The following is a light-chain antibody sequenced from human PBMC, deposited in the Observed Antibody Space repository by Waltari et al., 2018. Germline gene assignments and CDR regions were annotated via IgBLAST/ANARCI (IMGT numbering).Light chain of an antibody. V-gene: IGLV3-25*03. CDR1: TFPKQF. Sequence: SYELTRPPSVSVSPGQTARISCSGDTFPKQFAYWYQQKPGQAPVLVIFRDNERPAGIPERFSGSSSGTTVMLTINGVQAEDEADYYCQSPDSSGTYVFGTGTKVTVL. CDR3: QSPDSSGTYV. J-gene: IGLJ1*01. CDR2: RDN.